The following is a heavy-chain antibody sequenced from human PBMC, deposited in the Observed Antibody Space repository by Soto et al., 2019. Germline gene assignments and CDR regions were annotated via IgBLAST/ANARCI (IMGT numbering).Heavy chain of an antibody. CDR1: GFTFSSYW. D-gene: IGHD2-2*01. J-gene: IGHJ6*03. Sequence: PGGSLRLSCAASGFTFSSYWMHWVRQAPGKGLVWVSRINSDGRSTTYADSVKGRFTISRDNAKNTLFLQMNSLRAEDTAMYYCETDIGSRYCSDTNCYLPMDVWGKGTTVTVSS. V-gene: IGHV3-74*01. CDR2: INSDGRST. CDR3: ETDIGSRYCSDTNCYLPMDV.